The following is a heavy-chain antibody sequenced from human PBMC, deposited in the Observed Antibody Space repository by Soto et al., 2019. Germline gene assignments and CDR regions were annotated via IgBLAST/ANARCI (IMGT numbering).Heavy chain of an antibody. J-gene: IGHJ3*02. CDR3: ASTNYDILTGYEMGAFDI. CDR1: GYSFTSYW. D-gene: IGHD3-9*01. V-gene: IGHV5-51*01. Sequence: GESLKISCKGSGYSFTSYWIGWVRQMPGKGLEWMGIIYPGDSDTRYSPSFQGQVTISADKSISTAYLQWSSLKASDTAMYYCASTNYDILTGYEMGAFDIWGQGTMVTVSS. CDR2: IYPGDSDT.